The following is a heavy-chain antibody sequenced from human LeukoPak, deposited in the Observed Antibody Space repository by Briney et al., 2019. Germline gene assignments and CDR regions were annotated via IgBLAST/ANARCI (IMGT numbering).Heavy chain of an antibody. J-gene: IGHJ5*02. CDR3: ARGQYTSGWNCNWFAP. Sequence: SETLSLTCTVSGDSILTRTYYWGWIRQPPGKGLEWIGSIYYSGSTQYNPSLKSRVAISLNTSKKQFSLKLTSVTAADTAVYFCARGQYTSGWNCNWFAPWGQGTLVTVSS. CDR2: IYYSGST. CDR1: GDSILTRTYY. D-gene: IGHD6-19*01. V-gene: IGHV4-39*07.